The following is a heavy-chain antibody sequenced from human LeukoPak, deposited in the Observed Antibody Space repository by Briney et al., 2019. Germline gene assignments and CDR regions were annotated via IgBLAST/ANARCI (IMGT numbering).Heavy chain of an antibody. CDR1: GGSISSYY. J-gene: IGHJ4*02. CDR2: IYYSGNT. CDR3: ARAYYDILTGYYTDY. D-gene: IGHD3-9*01. Sequence: PSETLSLTCTVSGGSISSYYWSWIRQPPGKGLEWIGYIYYSGNTNYNPSLKSRVTISVDTSKNQFSLKLSSVTAADTAVYYCARAYYDILTGYYTDYWGQGTLVTVSP. V-gene: IGHV4-59*08.